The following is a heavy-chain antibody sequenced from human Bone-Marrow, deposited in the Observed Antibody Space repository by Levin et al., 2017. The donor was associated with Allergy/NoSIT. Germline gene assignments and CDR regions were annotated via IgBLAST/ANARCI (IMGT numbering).Heavy chain of an antibody. CDR3: ARLRHAADAFDI. J-gene: IGHJ3*02. V-gene: IGHV3-53*01. CDR1: GFTVSSHY. Sequence: GESLKISCAASGFTVSSHYMNWVRQAPGKGLEWVSVIYSGGSTYYADSVKGRFTISRDNSQNTLYLQMNSLRAEDTAVYYCARLRHAADAFDIWGQGTMVTVSS. CDR2: IYSGGST. D-gene: IGHD2-15*01.